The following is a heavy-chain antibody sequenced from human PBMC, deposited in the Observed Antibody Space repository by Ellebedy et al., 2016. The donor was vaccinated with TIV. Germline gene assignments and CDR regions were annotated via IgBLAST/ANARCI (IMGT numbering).Heavy chain of an antibody. CDR1: GFTFSSYW. CDR3: ARGGSNGTIDY. Sequence: GESLKISCAASGFTFSSYWMYWVRQAPGTGLVWVSRTNGDGTSTTYAESVKGRFTISRDNAKDTLYLQMNSLRAEDTALYVCARGGSNGTIDYWGQGTLVSVSS. CDR2: TNGDGTST. V-gene: IGHV3-74*01. J-gene: IGHJ4*02. D-gene: IGHD1-26*01.